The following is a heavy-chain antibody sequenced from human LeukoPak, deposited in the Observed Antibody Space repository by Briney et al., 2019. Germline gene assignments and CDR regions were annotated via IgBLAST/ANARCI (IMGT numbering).Heavy chain of an antibody. CDR2: IDTSGST. J-gene: IGHJ3*02. V-gene: IGHV4-61*02. CDR3: ANLASIAARGHAFDI. CDR1: GGSISSGSYY. Sequence: SETLSLTCTVSGGSISSGSYYWSWIRQPAGKGLEWIGRIDTSGSTNYNPSLKSRVTISVDTSKNQFSLKLSSVTAADTAVYYCANLASIAARGHAFDIWGQGTMVTVSS. D-gene: IGHD6-6*01.